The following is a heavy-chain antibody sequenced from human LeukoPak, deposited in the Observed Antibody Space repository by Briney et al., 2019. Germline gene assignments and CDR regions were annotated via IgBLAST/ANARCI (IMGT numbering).Heavy chain of an antibody. D-gene: IGHD3-22*01. CDR1: GGSISSYN. Sequence: SETLSLTCTVSGGSISSYNWNWVRQPPGKGLEWIGYISYSGSSNYNPSLKSRVTISVDTSKNQFSLKLSSVTAADTAVYYCARVKYYYDSRGPYYYYYGMDVWGQGTTVTVSS. V-gene: IGHV4-59*01. CDR3: ARVKYYYDSRGPYYYYYGMDV. J-gene: IGHJ6*02. CDR2: ISYSGSS.